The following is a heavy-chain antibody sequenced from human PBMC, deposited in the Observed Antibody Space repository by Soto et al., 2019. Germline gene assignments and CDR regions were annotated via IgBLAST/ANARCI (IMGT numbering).Heavy chain of an antibody. Sequence: PSETLSLTCTVSGGPMTSFYWNWIRQPPGKGLEWIGHIYYSGNTDYNPSLKSRVTMSIDTSKNQFSLELTSVTAADTAIYYCARDVATRGWLDPWGQGIRVTVSS. CDR3: ARDVATRGWLDP. CDR2: IYYSGNT. CDR1: GGPMTSFY. V-gene: IGHV4-59*01. D-gene: IGHD5-12*01. J-gene: IGHJ5*02.